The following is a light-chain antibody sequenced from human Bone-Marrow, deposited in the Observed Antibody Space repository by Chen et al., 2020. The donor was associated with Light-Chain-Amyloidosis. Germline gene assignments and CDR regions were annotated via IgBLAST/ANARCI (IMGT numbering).Light chain of an antibody. J-gene: IGLJ2*01. Sequence: SYELTQPPSVSVSPGQTARITCSGDDLPTKYAYWYQQKPGQAPVLVIHRDTERPSGISERVAGSSSGTTATLTHSGVQAEDEAGYHCQSADSSGTYEVIFGGGTKLTVL. CDR1: DLPTKY. CDR3: QSADSSGTYEVI. CDR2: RDT. V-gene: IGLV3-25*03.